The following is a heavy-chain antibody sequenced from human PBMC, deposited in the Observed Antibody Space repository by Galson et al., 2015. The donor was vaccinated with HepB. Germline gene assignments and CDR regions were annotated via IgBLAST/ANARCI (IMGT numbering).Heavy chain of an antibody. Sequence: SVKVSCKVSGYRLSGLSMHWVRQAPGKGLEWMGGFHPENGYTIYAQRFRGRVTMTEDTSTDTAYMELSSLRCEDTAVYYCATDFKGAALVPFEYWGQGTPVTVSS. CDR1: GYRLSGLS. CDR2: FHPENGYT. J-gene: IGHJ4*02. CDR3: ATDFKGAALVPFEY. D-gene: IGHD2-8*02. V-gene: IGHV1-24*01.